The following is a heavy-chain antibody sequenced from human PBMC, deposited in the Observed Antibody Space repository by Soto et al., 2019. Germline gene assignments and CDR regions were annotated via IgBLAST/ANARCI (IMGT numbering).Heavy chain of an antibody. V-gene: IGHV4-30-2*01. CDR3: ARALWGPAGHINWFDP. CDR1: GGSISSGGYP. CDR2: IYHSGST. D-gene: IGHD2-2*01. Sequence: SETLSLTCVVSGGSISSGGYPWSWIRQPPGKGLEWIGYIYHSGSTYYNPSLKSRVTISVDRSKNQFSLKLSSVTAADTAVYYCARALWGPAGHINWFDPWGQGTLVTVSS. J-gene: IGHJ5*02.